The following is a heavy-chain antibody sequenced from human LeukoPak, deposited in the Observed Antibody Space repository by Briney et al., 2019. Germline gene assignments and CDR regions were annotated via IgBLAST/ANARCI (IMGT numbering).Heavy chain of an antibody. CDR2: ISAYNGNT. J-gene: IGHJ4*02. CDR3: ARVLLEHDYGEYFDY. V-gene: IGHV1-18*04. D-gene: IGHD4-17*01. Sequence: ASVKVSCKASGYTFTDYYIHWVRQAPGQGLEWMGWISAYNGNTNYAQKLQGRVTMTTDTSTSTAYMELRSLRSDDTAVYYCARVLLEHDYGEYFDYWGQGTLVTVSS. CDR1: GYTFTDYY.